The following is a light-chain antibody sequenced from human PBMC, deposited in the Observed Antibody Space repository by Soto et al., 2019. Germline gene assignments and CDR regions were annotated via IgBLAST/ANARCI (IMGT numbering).Light chain of an antibody. CDR3: QQYDSAPVT. J-gene: IGKJ2*01. CDR1: QSVSSSY. V-gene: IGKV3-20*01. CDR2: GAS. Sequence: ENVLTQSPGTLSLSPGERATLACRASQSVSSSYLTWYQQKPGQAPRLLLYGASSRATDIPARFTGSGSGTAFTLTISTLEPEDFPVYYCQQYDSAPVTFSQATKLE.